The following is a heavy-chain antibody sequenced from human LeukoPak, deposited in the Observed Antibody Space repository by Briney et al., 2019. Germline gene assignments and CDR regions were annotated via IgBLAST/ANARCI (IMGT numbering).Heavy chain of an antibody. D-gene: IGHD5-12*01. Sequence: SETLSLTCTVSGGSISSYYWSWIRQPPGKGLEWIGYIYYSGSTNYNPSLKSRVTISVDTSKYQFSLKLSSVTAADTAVYYCARERYSGHAFDIWGQGTMVTVSS. J-gene: IGHJ3*02. CDR3: ARERYSGHAFDI. CDR1: GGSISSYY. CDR2: IYYSGST. V-gene: IGHV4-59*01.